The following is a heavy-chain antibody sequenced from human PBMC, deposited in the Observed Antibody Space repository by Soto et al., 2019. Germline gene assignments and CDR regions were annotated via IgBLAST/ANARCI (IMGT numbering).Heavy chain of an antibody. V-gene: IGHV4-34*01. D-gene: IGHD3-10*01. CDR3: ARRLGDPYYYMDV. CDR1: GGSFSGYY. Sequence: SETLSLTCAVYGGSFSGYYWSWIRQPPGKGLEWIGEINHSGSTNYNPSLKSRVTISVDTSKNQFSLKLTSVTAIDTAVYYCARRLGDPYYYMDVWGKGTTVTVSS. CDR2: INHSGST. J-gene: IGHJ6*03.